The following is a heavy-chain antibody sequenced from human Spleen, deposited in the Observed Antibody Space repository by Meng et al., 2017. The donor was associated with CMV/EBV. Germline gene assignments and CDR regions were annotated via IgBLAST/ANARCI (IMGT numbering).Heavy chain of an antibody. CDR1: GGSFSTNY. D-gene: IGHD3-9*01. CDR2: INHSGNT. CDR3: GSLALTGYYNYYYGMDV. Sequence: SEILSLTCAVSGGSFSTNYWSWIRQAPGKGLEWSGEINHSGNTNYNPSLKSRVTISVDTSKKQFSLKVTSVTAADTAVYYCGSLALTGYYNYYYGMDVWGQGTTVTVSS. V-gene: IGHV4-34*01. J-gene: IGHJ6*02.